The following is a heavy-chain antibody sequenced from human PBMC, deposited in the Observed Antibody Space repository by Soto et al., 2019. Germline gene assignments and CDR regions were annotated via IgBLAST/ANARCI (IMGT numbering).Heavy chain of an antibody. CDR2: IKSKTDGGTT. CDR3: TTDNSGYDYYYYGMDV. V-gene: IGHV3-15*01. D-gene: IGHD5-12*01. Sequence: GESLKISCAASGFTFSNAWMSWVRQAPGKGLEWVGRIKSKTDGGTTDYAAPVKGRFTISRDDSKNTLYLQMNSLKTEDTAVYYCTTDNSGYDYYYYGMDVGGQGTTGTVS. CDR1: GFTFSNAW. J-gene: IGHJ6*02.